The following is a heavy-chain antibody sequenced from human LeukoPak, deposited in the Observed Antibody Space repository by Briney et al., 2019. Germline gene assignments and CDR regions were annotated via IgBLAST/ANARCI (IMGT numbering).Heavy chain of an antibody. J-gene: IGHJ6*03. D-gene: IGHD6-25*01. Sequence: PGGSLRLSCAASGFTFSTYPMRWARQAPGKGLEWVAFIRYDGSEKYYADSVKGRFTISRDSSNNTLYLQMNSLRSEDTAAYYCASGTLSYYYLDVWGTGTTVTIS. CDR3: ASGTLSYYYLDV. CDR2: IRYDGSEK. CDR1: GFTFSTYP. V-gene: IGHV3-30*02.